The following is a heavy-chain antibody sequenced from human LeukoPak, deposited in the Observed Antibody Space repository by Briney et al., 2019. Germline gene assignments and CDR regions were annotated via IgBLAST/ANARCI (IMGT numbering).Heavy chain of an antibody. CDR2: IYYSGST. CDR3: ARHIAVAGTGGAFDI. CDR1: GGSISSYY. D-gene: IGHD6-19*01. V-gene: IGHV4-59*08. J-gene: IGHJ3*02. Sequence: SETLSLTCTVSGGSISSYYWSWIRQPPGKGLEWIGYIYYSGSTNYNPSLKSRVTISVDTSKNQFSLKLSSVTAADTAVYYCARHIAVAGTGGAFDIWGQGTMVTVFS.